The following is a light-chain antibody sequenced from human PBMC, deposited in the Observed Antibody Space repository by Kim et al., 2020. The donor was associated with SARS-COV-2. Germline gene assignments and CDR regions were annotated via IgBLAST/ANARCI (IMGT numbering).Light chain of an antibody. J-gene: IGKJ1*01. Sequence: EIVLTQSPGTLSLSPGERATLSCRASQSVSSSYLAWYQQKPGQAPRLLIYGASSRATGIPDRFSGSGSGTDFTLTISRLASEDFTVYYCQQYGSSPTFGQGTKVDIK. CDR2: GAS. CDR1: QSVSSSY. V-gene: IGKV3-20*01. CDR3: QQYGSSPT.